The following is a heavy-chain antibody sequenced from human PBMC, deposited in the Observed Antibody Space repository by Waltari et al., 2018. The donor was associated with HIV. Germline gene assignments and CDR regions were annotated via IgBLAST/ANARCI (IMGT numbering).Heavy chain of an antibody. Sequence: QLQLQESGPGLVKPSETLSLTCTVSGGSISSSSYYWGWIRQPPGKGLEWIGSIYYSGGTYYNPCLKSRVTISVDTSKNQFSLKLSSVTAADTAVYYCARLPGYSSSSRSWFDPWGQGTLVTVSS. J-gene: IGHJ5*02. CDR1: GGSISSSSYY. V-gene: IGHV4-39*01. CDR2: IYYSGGT. CDR3: ARLPGYSSSSRSWFDP. D-gene: IGHD6-6*01.